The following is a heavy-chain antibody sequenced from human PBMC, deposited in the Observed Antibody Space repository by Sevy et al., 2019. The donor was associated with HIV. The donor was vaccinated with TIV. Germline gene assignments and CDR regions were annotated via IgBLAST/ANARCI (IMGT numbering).Heavy chain of an antibody. Sequence: GGSLRLSCAASGFTFSSYAMSWVRQAPGKGLEWVSAISGSGGSTYYADSVKGRFTISRDNSKNTLYLQMNSLRAEDTTVYYCAKTPHWSVRGVITYWGQGTLVTVSS. V-gene: IGHV3-23*01. J-gene: IGHJ4*02. CDR1: GFTFSSYA. CDR3: AKTPHWSVRGVITY. CDR2: ISGSGGST. D-gene: IGHD3-10*01.